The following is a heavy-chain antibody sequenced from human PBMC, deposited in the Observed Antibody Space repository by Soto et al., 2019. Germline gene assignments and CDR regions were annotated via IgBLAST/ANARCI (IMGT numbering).Heavy chain of an antibody. Sequence: EVQLLDSGGGWVQPGVALRLSCAASGFTFSFCSMSWVRQAPGKGLEWVSSIRGSGGDTYYADSVRGRFTIYRDNSKDTLYLQMNSLRVEDTAVYHCVKGHSDSYYYFDYWGQGTPVNVS. D-gene: IGHD3-22*01. CDR1: GFTFSFCS. CDR3: VKGHSDSYYYFDY. V-gene: IGHV3-23*01. CDR2: IRGSGGDT. J-gene: IGHJ4*02.